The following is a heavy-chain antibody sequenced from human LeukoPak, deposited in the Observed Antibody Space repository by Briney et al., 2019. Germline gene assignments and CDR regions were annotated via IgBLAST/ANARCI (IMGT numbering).Heavy chain of an antibody. CDR2: IYYSGST. J-gene: IGHJ4*02. D-gene: IGHD3-10*01. Sequence: SETLSLTCTVSGGSISSSSYYWGWGRQPPGKWLGWGGSIYYSGSTYYNPSLKSRVTISVDTSKNQFSLKLSSVTAADTAVYSCATLQMVRGVMGYFDHWGQGTLVTVSS. CDR1: GGSISSSSYY. V-gene: IGHV4-39*01. CDR3: ATLQMVRGVMGYFDH.